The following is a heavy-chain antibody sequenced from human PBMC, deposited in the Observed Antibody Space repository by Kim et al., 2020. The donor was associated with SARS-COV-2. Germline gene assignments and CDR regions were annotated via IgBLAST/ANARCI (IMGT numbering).Heavy chain of an antibody. CDR1: GFTFSSYA. D-gene: IGHD3-10*01. CDR3: ARDSLRITMVRGPYLKDYYYYGMDV. CDR2: ISYDGSNK. J-gene: IGHJ6*02. Sequence: GGSLRLSCAASGFTFSSYAMHWVRQAPGKGLEWVAVISYDGSNKYYADSVKGRFTISRDNSKNTLYLQMNSLRAEDTAVYYCARDSLRITMVRGPYLKDYYYYGMDVWGQRTTVTVSS. V-gene: IGHV3-30*04.